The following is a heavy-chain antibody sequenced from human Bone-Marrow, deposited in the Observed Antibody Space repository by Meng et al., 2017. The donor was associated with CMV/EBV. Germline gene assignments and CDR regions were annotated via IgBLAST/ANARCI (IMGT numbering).Heavy chain of an antibody. D-gene: IGHD2-2*01. CDR2: INSAGSST. CDR3: ARVFCSSTSCYLYYSYGMDV. V-gene: IGHV3-74*01. Sequence: GESLKISCAASGFTFSSYWMHWVRQAPGKGLVWVSRINSAGSSTSYADSVKGRFTISRDNAKNTLYLQMNSLRAEDTAVYYCARVFCSSTSCYLYYSYGMDVWGQGTTVTVSS. J-gene: IGHJ6*02. CDR1: GFTFSSYW.